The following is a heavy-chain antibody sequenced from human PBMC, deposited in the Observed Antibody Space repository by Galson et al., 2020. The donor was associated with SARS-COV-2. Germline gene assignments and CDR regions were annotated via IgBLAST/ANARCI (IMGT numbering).Heavy chain of an antibody. CDR3: APERGSSPFDY. V-gene: IGHV3-48*01. D-gene: IGHD6-13*01. CDR2: ISSSSTI. Sequence: APGKGLEWVSYISSSSTIYYADSVKGRFTISRDNAKNSLYLQMNSLRAEDTAVYYCAPERGSSPFDYWGQGTLVTVSS. J-gene: IGHJ4*02.